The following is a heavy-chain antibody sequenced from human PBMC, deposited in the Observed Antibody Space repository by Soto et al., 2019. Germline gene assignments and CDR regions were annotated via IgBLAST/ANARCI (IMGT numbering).Heavy chain of an antibody. V-gene: IGHV1-18*01. CDR1: GYTFTSYG. CDR2: ISAYNGNT. D-gene: IGHD2-15*01. CDR3: AREGLYCSGGSCYLYYYYYGMDV. Sequence: ASVKVSCKASGYTFTSYGISWVRQAPGQGLEWMGWISAYNGNTNYAQKLQGRVTMTTDTSTSTAYMELRSPRSDDTAVYYCAREGLYCSGGSCYLYYYYYGMDVWGQ. J-gene: IGHJ6*02.